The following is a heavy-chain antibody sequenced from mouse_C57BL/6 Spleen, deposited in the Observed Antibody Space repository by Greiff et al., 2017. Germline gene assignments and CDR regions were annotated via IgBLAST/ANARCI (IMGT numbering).Heavy chain of an antibody. CDR1: GFSLTSYG. Sequence: QVQLQQSGPGLVQPSQSLSITCTVSGFSLTSYGVHWVRQSPGQGLEWLGVIWSGGSTDYTAAFISRLSISKDNSKSQVFFKMNSLQADDTAIYYCARGGWLLRDWYFDVWGTGTTVTVSS. V-gene: IGHV2-2*01. D-gene: IGHD2-3*01. J-gene: IGHJ1*03. CDR2: IWSGGST. CDR3: ARGGWLLRDWYFDV.